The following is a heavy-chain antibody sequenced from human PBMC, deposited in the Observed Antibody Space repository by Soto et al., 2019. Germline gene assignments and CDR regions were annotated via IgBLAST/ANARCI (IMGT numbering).Heavy chain of an antibody. V-gene: IGHV1-69*01. CDR3: ARLEDYYYGMDV. CDR2: IIPIFGST. CDR1: GGTFSSYA. J-gene: IGHJ6*02. D-gene: IGHD1-1*01. Sequence: QVQLVQSGAEVKKPGSSVKVSCKASGGTFSSYAISWVRQAPGQGLEWMGGIIPIFGSTNYAQKFQGRVTITADESTSTAYMELSSLRSEDTAVYYCARLEDYYYGMDVWGQGTTVTVSS.